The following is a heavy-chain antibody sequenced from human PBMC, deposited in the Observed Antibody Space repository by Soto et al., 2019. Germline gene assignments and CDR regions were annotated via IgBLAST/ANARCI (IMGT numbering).Heavy chain of an antibody. CDR3: AIVCKHHLAVPAATPYSSSGFVDY. D-gene: IGHD2-2*01. CDR1: DDSISASRYY. J-gene: IGHJ4*02. CDR2: ISYDGHT. V-gene: IGHV4-39*07. Sequence: PAQTLSPTCSVLDDSISASRYYWGWIRQSPAEGLGWIGSISYDGHTYYNPPLKSRVTLLADTSQNQFSLKLSSVTAADTAVYYCAIVCKHHLAVPAATPYSSSGFVDYWGQGTLVRDSS.